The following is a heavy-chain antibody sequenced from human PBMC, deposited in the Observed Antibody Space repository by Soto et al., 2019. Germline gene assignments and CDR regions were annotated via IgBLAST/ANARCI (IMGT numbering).Heavy chain of an antibody. J-gene: IGHJ4*02. D-gene: IGHD4-4*01. CDR1: GFTFSSYA. Sequence: ESGGGVVQPGRSLRLSCAASGFTFSSYAMHWVRQAPGTGLEWVAVISYEGSKKYYADSVKGRFTISRDNSKNTLYLQMNSLRTEDTAVYYCARVLGGMATVPFDYWGQGALVTVSS. CDR3: ARVLGGMATVPFDY. V-gene: IGHV3-30-3*01. CDR2: ISYEGSKK.